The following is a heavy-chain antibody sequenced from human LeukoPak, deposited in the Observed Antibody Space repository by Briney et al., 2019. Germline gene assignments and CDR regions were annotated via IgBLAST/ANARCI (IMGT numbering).Heavy chain of an antibody. D-gene: IGHD6-13*01. CDR1: GFTFSSYE. J-gene: IGHJ6*03. Sequence: GGSLRLSCAASGFTFSSYEMNWVRQAPGKGLEWVSYISSSGSTIYYADSVKGRFTISRDNAKNSLYLQMNSLRAEDTAVYYCAKDRRYSSSWYYYYYMDVWGKGTTVTISS. V-gene: IGHV3-48*03. CDR2: ISSSGSTI. CDR3: AKDRRYSSSWYYYYYMDV.